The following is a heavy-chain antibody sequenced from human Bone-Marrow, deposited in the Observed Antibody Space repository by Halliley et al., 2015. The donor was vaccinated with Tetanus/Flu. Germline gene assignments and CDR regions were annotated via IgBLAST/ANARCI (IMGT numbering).Heavy chain of an antibody. Sequence: SLRLSCAASGFTFSSYAMSWVRQAPGKGQEWVSLISGSGDNTYFADSVKGRFTISRDNSKNTLYLQMNSLRAEDTAVYYCAKRNYCSSSTCCFDYWGQGTLVTVSS. D-gene: IGHD2-2*01. J-gene: IGHJ4*02. V-gene: IGHV3-23*01. CDR3: AKRNYCSSSTCCFDY. CDR2: ISGSGDNT. CDR1: GFTFSSYA.